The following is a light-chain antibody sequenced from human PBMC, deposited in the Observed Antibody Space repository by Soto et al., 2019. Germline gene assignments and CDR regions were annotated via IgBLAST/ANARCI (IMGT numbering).Light chain of an antibody. V-gene: IGLV4-69*01. Sequence: QPVLTQSPSASASLGASVKLTCTLSSGYSSYVIAWHQQQPEKGPRYLMKVNSDGSHSKGDGIPDRFSGSRSGAERYLTIPSLQSEDEADYYCQTWAPGIQVFGGGTQLTVL. CDR1: SGYSSYV. CDR3: QTWAPGIQV. CDR2: VNSDGSH. J-gene: IGLJ2*01.